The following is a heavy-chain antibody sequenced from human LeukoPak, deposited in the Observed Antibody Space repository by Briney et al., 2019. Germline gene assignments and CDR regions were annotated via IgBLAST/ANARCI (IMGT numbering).Heavy chain of an antibody. CDR1: GGSISSSNW. Sequence: SGTLSLTCAVSGGSISSSNWWSWVRQPPGKGLEWIGEIYHSGSTNYNPSLKSRVTISVDKSKNQFSLKLSSVTAADTAVYYCAREQQQLAHYYYYYYMDVWGKGTTVTISS. CDR2: IYHSGST. J-gene: IGHJ6*03. V-gene: IGHV4-4*02. CDR3: AREQQQLAHYYYYYYMDV. D-gene: IGHD6-13*01.